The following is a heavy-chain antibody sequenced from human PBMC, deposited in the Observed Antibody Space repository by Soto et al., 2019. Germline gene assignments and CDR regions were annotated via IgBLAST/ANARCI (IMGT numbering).Heavy chain of an antibody. J-gene: IGHJ4*02. CDR1: GFSLSTSGVA. V-gene: IGHV2-5*02. CDR2: IFWDDDK. D-gene: IGHD3-3*01. Sequence: QITLKESGPTLVKPTQTLTLTCTFSGFSLSTSGVAVGWIRQAPRKAPEWLAFIFWDDDKRYSPSLENRLTITKDTSKNQVVLTMNNMDPVDTATYYCARIFDFWSGYYLSYWGRGTLVTVSS. CDR3: ARIFDFWSGYYLSY.